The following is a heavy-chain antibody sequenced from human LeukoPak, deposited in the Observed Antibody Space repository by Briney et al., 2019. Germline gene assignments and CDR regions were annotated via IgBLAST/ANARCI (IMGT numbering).Heavy chain of an antibody. CDR2: ISGSGGST. V-gene: IGHV3-23*01. Sequence: PGGSLRLSCAASGFTFISYAMSWVRQAPGKGLEWVSAISGSGGSTYYADSVKGRFTISRDNSKNTLYLQMNSLRAEDTAVYYCATPMVRGVIITVYFDYWGQGTLVTVSS. CDR1: GFTFISYA. D-gene: IGHD3-10*01. J-gene: IGHJ4*02. CDR3: ATPMVRGVIITVYFDY.